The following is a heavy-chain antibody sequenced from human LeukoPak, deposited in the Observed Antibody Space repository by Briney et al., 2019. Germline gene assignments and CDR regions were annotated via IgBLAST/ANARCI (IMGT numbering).Heavy chain of an antibody. J-gene: IGHJ4*02. CDR3: ARGRSLYSYGSAFDY. Sequence: GASVKVSCNGSGYTFTSYYMHWVRQAPGQGLEWMGWISAYNGNTNYAQKLQGRVTMTTDTSTSTAYMELRSLRSDDTAVYYCARGRSLYSYGSAFDYWGQGTLVTVSS. CDR2: ISAYNGNT. CDR1: GYTFTSYY. D-gene: IGHD5-18*01. V-gene: IGHV1-18*04.